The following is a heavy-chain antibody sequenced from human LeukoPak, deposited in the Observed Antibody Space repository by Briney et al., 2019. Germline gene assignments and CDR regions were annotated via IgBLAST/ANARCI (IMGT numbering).Heavy chain of an antibody. CDR3: AKDPFDQMLPENWFDP. CDR1: GYTFADYY. CDR2: MNPNSGDT. J-gene: IGHJ5*02. Sequence: ASVKVSCKASGYTFADYYIHWVRQAPGQGLEWVGWMNPNSGDTNYARRFQGRVTMELSRLRFDDTAVYSCAKDPFDQMLPENWFDPWGQGTLVTVSS. V-gene: IGHV1-2*02. D-gene: IGHD2-2*01.